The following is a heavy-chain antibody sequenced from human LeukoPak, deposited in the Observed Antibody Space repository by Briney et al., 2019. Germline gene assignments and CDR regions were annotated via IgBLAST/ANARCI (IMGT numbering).Heavy chain of an antibody. CDR2: INAGNGNT. D-gene: IGHD1-7*01. CDR1: GYTFTSYA. J-gene: IGHJ4*02. Sequence: GASVKVSCKASGYTFTSYAMHWVRQAPGQRLEWMGWINAGNGNTKYSQKFQGRVTITADESTSTAYMELSSLRSEDTAVYYCAREDWNYAPFDYWGQGTLVTVSS. V-gene: IGHV1-3*01. CDR3: AREDWNYAPFDY.